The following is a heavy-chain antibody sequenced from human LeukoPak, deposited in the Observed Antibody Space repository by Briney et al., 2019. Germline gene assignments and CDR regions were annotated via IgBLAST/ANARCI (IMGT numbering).Heavy chain of an antibody. CDR1: GGSFSGYY. J-gene: IGHJ5*02. Sequence: PSETLSFTSAVYGGSFSGYYWSWIRQPPGKGLEWLGEINHSGSTNYNPSLKCRVTISVDTSKNQFSLKLSSVTAADTAVYYCAREYSRGWTSWFDPWGQGTLVTVSS. D-gene: IGHD6-19*01. CDR3: AREYSRGWTSWFDP. CDR2: INHSGST. V-gene: IGHV4-34*01.